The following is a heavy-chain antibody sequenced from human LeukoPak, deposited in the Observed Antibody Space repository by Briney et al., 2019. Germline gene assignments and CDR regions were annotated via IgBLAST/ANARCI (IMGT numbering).Heavy chain of an antibody. Sequence: SETLSLTCTVSGYSISSGYYWGWLRQPPGKGLEGIGYIFYRGNTYYNPSLKSRVTISVDTSKNQFSLKLSSVTAADTAVYYCARDPLLSCSGGYCYYDAFDIWGQGTMVTVSS. V-gene: IGHV4-38-2*02. CDR2: IFYRGNT. CDR1: GYSISSGYY. CDR3: ARDPLLSCSGGYCYYDAFDI. J-gene: IGHJ3*02. D-gene: IGHD2-15*01.